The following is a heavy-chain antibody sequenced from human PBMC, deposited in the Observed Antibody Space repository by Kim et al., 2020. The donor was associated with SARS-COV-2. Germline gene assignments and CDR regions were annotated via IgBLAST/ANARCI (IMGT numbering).Heavy chain of an antibody. V-gene: IGHV3-30*07. D-gene: IGHD5-18*01. J-gene: IGHJ4*02. CDR3: ARVDSYGYRSYFDY. Sequence: DTVKGRFTISRDNSKNTLYLQMNSRRAEDTAVYYCARVDSYGYRSYFDYWGQGTLVTVSS.